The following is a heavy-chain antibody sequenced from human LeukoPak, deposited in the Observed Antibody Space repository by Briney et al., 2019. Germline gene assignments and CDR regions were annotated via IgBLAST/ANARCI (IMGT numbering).Heavy chain of an antibody. CDR3: ARDRSSSYTRDWFDP. CDR1: GGSINGYY. Sequence: SETLSLTCTVSGGSINGYYGSWIRQPAGKGLEWIGRIYNSESINYNPSLKSRVTMSIDTSKNQFSLKLNSVTAADTAVYYCARDRSSSYTRDWFDPWGQGALVTVSS. V-gene: IGHV4-4*07. CDR2: IYNSESI. D-gene: IGHD6-13*01. J-gene: IGHJ5*02.